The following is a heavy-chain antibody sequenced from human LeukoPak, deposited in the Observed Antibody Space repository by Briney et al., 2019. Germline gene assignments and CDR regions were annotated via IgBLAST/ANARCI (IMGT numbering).Heavy chain of an antibody. D-gene: IGHD6-6*01. CDR1: GFTFSSYW. J-gene: IGHJ4*02. Sequence: GGSLRLSCAASGFTFSSYWMHWVRQAPGKGLVWVSRINSDGSTTNYADSVKGRFTISRDNAKNTVYLQMNSLRAEDTAVYYCAAGERYSSSNMPFDYWGQGTLVTVSS. CDR3: AAGERYSSSNMPFDY. V-gene: IGHV3-74*01. CDR2: INSDGSTT.